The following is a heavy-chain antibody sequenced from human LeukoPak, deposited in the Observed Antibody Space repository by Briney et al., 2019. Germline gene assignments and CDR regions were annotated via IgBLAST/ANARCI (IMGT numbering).Heavy chain of an antibody. CDR3: ASRNDILTGYVFDF. CDR1: GGSVSSSIYY. Sequence: SETLSLTCTVSGGSVSSSIYYWGWIRQPPGKGLEWIGSIYYSGSTSYNPSLKGRVTISVDTSKNQFSLKLTSVTAADTAVYCCASRNDILTGYVFDFWGQGTLVTVSS. CDR2: IYYSGST. V-gene: IGHV4-39*01. J-gene: IGHJ4*02. D-gene: IGHD3-9*01.